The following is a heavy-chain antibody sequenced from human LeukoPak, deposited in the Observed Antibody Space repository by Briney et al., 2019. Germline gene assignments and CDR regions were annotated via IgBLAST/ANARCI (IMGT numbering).Heavy chain of an antibody. CDR2: ISYDGNIK. CDR3: GRDFVNDAKARFDC. CDR1: GFSFTSYN. D-gene: IGHD4/OR15-4a*01. V-gene: IGHV3-30*03. Sequence: GPSLRLSCAASGFSFTSYNFHWVRQAPGKGLQWLGFISYDGNIKYEDSVKGRFTISRDNSKNTLYLQMNRLRAEDTAIYYCGRDFVNDAKARFDCWGQGTLVTVSS. J-gene: IGHJ4*02.